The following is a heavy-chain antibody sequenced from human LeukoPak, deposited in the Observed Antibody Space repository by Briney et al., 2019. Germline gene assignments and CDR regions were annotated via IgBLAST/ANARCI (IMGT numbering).Heavy chain of an antibody. CDR1: GGSINTYY. V-gene: IGHV4-59*01. CDR2: IYYSGST. Sequence: SETLSLTCTVSGGSINTYYWTWIRQPPGKGREWIGYIYYSGSTNYNPSLKSRLTMSIDTSKNQFSLKLSAVTAADTAVYFCARDRAPDYYYYYMDVWGKGTTVTVSS. J-gene: IGHJ6*03. CDR3: ARDRAPDYYYYYMDV.